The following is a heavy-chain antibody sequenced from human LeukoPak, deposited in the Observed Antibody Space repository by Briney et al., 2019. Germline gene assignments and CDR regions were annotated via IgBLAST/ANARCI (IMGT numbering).Heavy chain of an antibody. J-gene: IGHJ4*02. Sequence: QPGRSLRLSCAGSGFTFRNYPMHWVRQAPGKGLEWVAVISYDGSSKHYADPVKGRFTISRDNSKNMLYLQLSSLRTEDSAMYYCLLRCTSCSLLDYWGQGTLVTVSS. CDR3: LLRCTSCSLLDY. V-gene: IGHV3-30-3*01. D-gene: IGHD2-2*01. CDR1: GFTFRNYP. CDR2: ISYDGSSK.